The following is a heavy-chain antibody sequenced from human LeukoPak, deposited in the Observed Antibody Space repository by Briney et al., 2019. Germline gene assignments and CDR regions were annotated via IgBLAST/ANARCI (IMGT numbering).Heavy chain of an antibody. V-gene: IGHV3-53*01. CDR1: GFTVSSSY. J-gene: IGHJ4*02. CDR2: IYTDDST. D-gene: IGHD6-13*01. Sequence: PGGSLRLSCAASGFTVSSSYMSWVRQAPGKGLEWVSVIYTDDSTYYADSVKGRFTISRDNSKNTLYLQMNSLRAEDTAVYYCARCHRYSSSWQGLYYFDWWGQGTLVTVSS. CDR3: ARCHRYSSSWQGLYYFDW.